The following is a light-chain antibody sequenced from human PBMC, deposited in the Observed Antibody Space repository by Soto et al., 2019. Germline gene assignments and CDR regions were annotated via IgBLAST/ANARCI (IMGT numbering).Light chain of an antibody. J-gene: IGKJ1*01. Sequence: EIVLTQSPGTLSLSPGERATLSCRASQSVSNNYLAWYQQKPGQAPRLLIYGASSRATGIPDRFSCSGSGTDFTLTISRLEPEDFAVYYCQQYGSSPRTFGQGTKVDIK. CDR1: QSVSNNY. V-gene: IGKV3-20*01. CDR3: QQYGSSPRT. CDR2: GAS.